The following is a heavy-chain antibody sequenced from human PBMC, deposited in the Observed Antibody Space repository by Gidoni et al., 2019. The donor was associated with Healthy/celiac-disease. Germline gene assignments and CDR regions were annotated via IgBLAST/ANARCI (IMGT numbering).Heavy chain of an antibody. V-gene: IGHV3-9*01. J-gene: IGHJ4*02. CDR2: ISWNSGSI. CDR3: AKAYYCSGGSCYLDY. CDR1: GFTFDAYA. D-gene: IGHD2-15*01. Sequence: EVQLVESVGGLVQPGRSLRLSFAASGFTFDAYAMHWVREAPGKGLEWVSGISWNSGSIGYADSVKGRFTISRDNAKNSLYLQMNSLRAEDTALYYCAKAYYCSGGSCYLDYWGQGTLVTVSS.